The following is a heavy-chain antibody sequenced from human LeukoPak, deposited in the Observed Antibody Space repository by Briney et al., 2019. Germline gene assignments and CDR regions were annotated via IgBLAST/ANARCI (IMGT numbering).Heavy chain of an antibody. CDR3: AREPSTIVVVSDAFHI. CDR2: FYYSGST. D-gene: IGHD3-22*01. J-gene: IGHJ3*02. CDR1: GGSISRGGYS. V-gene: IGHV4-30-4*07. Sequence: PSETLSLTCAVSGGSISRGGYSWSWIRQPPGKGLEWIGYFYYSGSTYYNPSLKSRVTISVDTSKNQFSLKLSSVTAADTAVYYCAREPSTIVVVSDAFHIWGQGTMVTVSS.